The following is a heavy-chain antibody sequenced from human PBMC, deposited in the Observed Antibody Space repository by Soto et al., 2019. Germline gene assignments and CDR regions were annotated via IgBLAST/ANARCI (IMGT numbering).Heavy chain of an antibody. Sequence: SQTLSLTCAISGDSVSSNSAAWNWIRQSPSRGLEWLGRTYYRSKWYNDYAVSVKSRITINPDTSKNQFSLQLNSVTPEDTAVYYCARALHPNLSPDYYYGMDVWGQGTTVTVSS. CDR2: TYYRSKWYN. CDR3: ARALHPNLSPDYYYGMDV. V-gene: IGHV6-1*01. CDR1: GDSVSSNSAA. D-gene: IGHD2-8*01. J-gene: IGHJ6*02.